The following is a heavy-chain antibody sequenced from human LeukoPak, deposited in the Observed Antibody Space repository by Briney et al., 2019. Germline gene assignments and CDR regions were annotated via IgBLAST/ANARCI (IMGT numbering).Heavy chain of an antibody. CDR3: SGELLADYFDY. J-gene: IGHJ4*02. D-gene: IGHD3-10*01. Sequence: GGSLRLSCAASGFTFSNAWMSWVRQAPGKGLEWVGRIKSKTDGGTTDYAAPVKGRFTISRDDSKNTLHLQMNSLKTEDTAVYYCSGELLADYFDYWGQGTLVTVSS. CDR2: IKSKTDGGTT. V-gene: IGHV3-15*01. CDR1: GFTFSNAW.